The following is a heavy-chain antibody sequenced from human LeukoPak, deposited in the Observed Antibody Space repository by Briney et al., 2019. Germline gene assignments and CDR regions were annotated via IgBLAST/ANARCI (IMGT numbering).Heavy chain of an antibody. J-gene: IGHJ4*02. Sequence: GGSLRLSCAASGFTFSSYSMNWVRQAPGKGLEWVSSISSSSSYIYYADSVKGRFTISRDNAKNSLYLQMNSLRAEDTAVYYRARDIAAASSPDYWGQGTLVTVSS. D-gene: IGHD6-13*01. CDR3: ARDIAAASSPDY. CDR2: ISSSSSYI. CDR1: GFTFSSYS. V-gene: IGHV3-21*01.